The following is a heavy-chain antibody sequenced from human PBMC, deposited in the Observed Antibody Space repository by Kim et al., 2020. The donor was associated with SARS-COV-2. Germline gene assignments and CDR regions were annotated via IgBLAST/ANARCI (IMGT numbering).Heavy chain of an antibody. CDR3: ARPDIVVVVAGAFDI. D-gene: IGHD2-15*01. V-gene: IGHV7-4-1*02. Sequence: QGFTGRFVFSLDTSVSTAYLQISSLKAEDTAVYYCARPDIVVVVAGAFDIWGQGTMVTVSS. J-gene: IGHJ3*02.